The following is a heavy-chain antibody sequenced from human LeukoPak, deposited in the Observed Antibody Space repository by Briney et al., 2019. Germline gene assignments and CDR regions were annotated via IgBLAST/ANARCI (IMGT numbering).Heavy chain of an antibody. CDR3: AKDGFYYYDSSGYYFDY. D-gene: IGHD3-22*01. CDR1: GFTFSSYS. CDR2: ISSSSSYI. J-gene: IGHJ4*02. V-gene: IGHV3-21*01. Sequence: GGSLRLSCAASGFTFSSYSMNWVRQAPGKGLEWVSSISSSSSYIYYADSVKGRFTISRDNAKNSLYLQMNSLRAEDTAVYYCAKDGFYYYDSSGYYFDYWGQGTLVTVSS.